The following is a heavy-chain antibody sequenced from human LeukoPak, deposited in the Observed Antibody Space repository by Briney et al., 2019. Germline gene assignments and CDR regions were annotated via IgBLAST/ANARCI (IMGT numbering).Heavy chain of an antibody. CDR1: GFTFSSYA. CDR3: ARGAYYDSSGYFSS. CDR2: ISYDGSNK. J-gene: IGHJ5*02. D-gene: IGHD3-22*01. Sequence: GRSLRLSCAASGFTFSSYAMHWVRQAPGKGLEWVAVISYDGSNKYYADSVKGRFTISRDNSKNTLYLQMNSLRAEDTAVYYCARGAYYDSSGYFSSWGQGTLVTVSS. V-gene: IGHV3-30*04.